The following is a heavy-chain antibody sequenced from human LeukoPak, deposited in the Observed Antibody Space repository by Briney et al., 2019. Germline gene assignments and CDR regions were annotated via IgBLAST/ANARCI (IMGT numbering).Heavy chain of an antibody. D-gene: IGHD6-19*01. V-gene: IGHV3-23*01. CDR3: AKGTTGLAVAGSDY. CDR2: ISGSGGST. CDR1: GFTFSSYA. J-gene: IGHJ4*02. Sequence: GGSLRLSCAASGFTFSSYAMSWVRQAPGKGLGWVSAISGSGGSTYYADSVKGRFTISRDNSKNTLYLQMNSLRAADTAVYYCAKGTTGLAVAGSDYWGQGTLVTVSS.